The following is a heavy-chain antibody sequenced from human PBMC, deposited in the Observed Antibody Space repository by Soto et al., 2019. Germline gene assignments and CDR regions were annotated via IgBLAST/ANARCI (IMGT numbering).Heavy chain of an antibody. D-gene: IGHD6-19*01. CDR1: GDSVFSSTAA. Sequence: LSLTCAISGDSVFSSTAAWNWIRQSPSRGLEWLGRTYYRSKWYNDYAVSVKSRITINPDTSKHQFSLQLNSVTPEDTAVYYCARDRSGSGWFNAFDIWGHGTMVTVSS. J-gene: IGHJ3*02. V-gene: IGHV6-1*01. CDR2: TYYRSKWYN. CDR3: ARDRSGSGWFNAFDI.